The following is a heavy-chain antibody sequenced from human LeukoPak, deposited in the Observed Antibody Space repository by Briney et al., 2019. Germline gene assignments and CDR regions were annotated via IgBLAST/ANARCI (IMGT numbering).Heavy chain of an antibody. CDR1: GGSFSGYY. CDR3: ARNDVGWFDP. CDR2: INHSGST. D-gene: IGHD1-1*01. V-gene: IGHV4-34*01. Sequence: SETLSLTCAVYGGSFSGYYWSWIRQPPGKGLEWIGEINHSGSTSYNPSLKSRVTISVDTSKNQFSLKLSSVTAADTAVYYCARNDVGWFDPWGQGTLVTVSS. J-gene: IGHJ5*02.